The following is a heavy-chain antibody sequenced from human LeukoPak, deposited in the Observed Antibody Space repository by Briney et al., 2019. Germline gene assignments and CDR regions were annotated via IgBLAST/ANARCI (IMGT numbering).Heavy chain of an antibody. CDR3: ARSIPYCSSTGCYGGFFDH. J-gene: IGHJ4*02. CDR2: ISAYNGNT. V-gene: IGHV1-18*01. D-gene: IGHD2-2*01. Sequence: ASVKVSCKASGYTFTSYGLSWVRQAPGQGPEWMGWISAYNGNTNYAQKLKGRVTMSTDTSTSTAYMELRSLRPDDTAVYYCARSIPYCSSTGCYGGFFDHWGQGTLVTVSS. CDR1: GYTFTSYG.